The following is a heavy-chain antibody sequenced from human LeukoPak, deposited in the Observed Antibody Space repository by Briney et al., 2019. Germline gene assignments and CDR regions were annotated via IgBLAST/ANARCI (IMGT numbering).Heavy chain of an antibody. D-gene: IGHD6-19*01. CDR3: ARASQIAVIDY. Sequence: SETLSLTCTVSGGSISSYCWSWIRQPPGKGLEWIGYIYYSGSTNYNPSLKSRVTISVDTSKNQFSLKLSSVTAADTAVYYCARASQIAVIDYWGQGTLVTVSS. V-gene: IGHV4-59*08. CDR2: IYYSGST. CDR1: GGSISSYC. J-gene: IGHJ4*02.